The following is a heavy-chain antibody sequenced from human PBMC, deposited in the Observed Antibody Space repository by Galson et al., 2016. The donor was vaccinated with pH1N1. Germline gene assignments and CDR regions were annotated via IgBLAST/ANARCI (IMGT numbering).Heavy chain of an antibody. D-gene: IGHD5-18*01. J-gene: IGHJ6*03. CDR2: ISRSVTNI. Sequence: SLRLSCAASGFSLSSYSMNWVCQAPGKGLEWVSYISRSVTNIYYAGSVKGRFTISRDTAKNSLYLQMDSLRLDDTAVYFCARDLGYAYGFYYYYYMDVWGKGTTVTVSS. CDR3: ARDLGYAYGFYYYYYMDV. CDR1: GFSLSSYS. V-gene: IGHV3-48*04.